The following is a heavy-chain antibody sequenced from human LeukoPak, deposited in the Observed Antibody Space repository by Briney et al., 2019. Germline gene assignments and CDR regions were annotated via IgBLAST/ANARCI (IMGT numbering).Heavy chain of an antibody. J-gene: IGHJ4*02. CDR1: GFTFSSYA. D-gene: IGHD3-22*01. CDR2: ISYDGSNK. Sequence: PGGSLRLSCAASGFTFSSYAMHWVRQAPGKGLEWVAVISYDGSNKYYADSVKGRFTISRDNSKNTLYLQMNSLRAEDTAVYYCARDRYYDSSGNIDYWGQGTLVTVSS. V-gene: IGHV3-30*04. CDR3: ARDRYYDSSGNIDY.